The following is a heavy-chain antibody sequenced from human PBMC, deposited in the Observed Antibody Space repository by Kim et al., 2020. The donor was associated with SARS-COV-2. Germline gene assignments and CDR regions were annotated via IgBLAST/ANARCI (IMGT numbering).Heavy chain of an antibody. CDR2: IKQDGSEK. D-gene: IGHD2-2*01. CDR3: ARTPYNHIVVPIYFDY. J-gene: IGHJ4*02. CDR1: GFTFSSYW. Sequence: GGSLRLSCAASGFTFSSYWMSWVRQAPGKGLEWVANIKQDGSEKYYVDSVKGRFTISRDNAKNSLYLQMNSLRAEDTAVYYCARTPYNHIVVPIYFDYWGQGTLVTVSS. V-gene: IGHV3-7*03.